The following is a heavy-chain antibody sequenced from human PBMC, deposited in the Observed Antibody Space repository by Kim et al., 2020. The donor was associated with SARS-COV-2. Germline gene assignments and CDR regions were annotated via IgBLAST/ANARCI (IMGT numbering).Heavy chain of an antibody. CDR3: ASVGGSYSGYYFDY. Sequence: SETLSLTCTVSGGSISSSSYYWGWIRQPPGKGLEWIGSIYYSGSTYYNPSLKSRVTISVDTSKNQFSLKLSSVTAADTAVYYCASVGGSYSGYYFDYWGQGTLVTVSS. D-gene: IGHD1-26*01. CDR1: GGSISSSSYY. CDR2: IYYSGST. V-gene: IGHV4-39*01. J-gene: IGHJ4*02.